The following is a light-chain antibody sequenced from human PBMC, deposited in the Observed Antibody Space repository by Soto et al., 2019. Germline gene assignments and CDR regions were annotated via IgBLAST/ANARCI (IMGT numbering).Light chain of an antibody. CDR1: QSVRTSY. J-gene: IGKJ4*01. Sequence: EIVLTQSPGTLSLSPGERATPSRRASQSVRTSYFAWYQQKPGQAPRLLIFGASSRATGIPDRFSGSGSGTDFTLTISRLEPEDFALYYCQHYGNSPLTFGGGTKVDI. CDR3: QHYGNSPLT. CDR2: GAS. V-gene: IGKV3-20*01.